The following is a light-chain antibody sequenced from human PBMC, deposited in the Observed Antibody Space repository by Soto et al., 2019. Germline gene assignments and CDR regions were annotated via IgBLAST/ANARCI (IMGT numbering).Light chain of an antibody. Sequence: DIVMTQSPDSLAVSLGERATINCKSSQSVFYSSNNKNYLAWYQQKPGQPPKLLIYWASTRESGVPDRFSGSGSGTDFTITIRSLQAEDVAVYYCQQNYRPWTFGQGTKVEIK. V-gene: IGKV4-1*01. CDR3: QQNYRPWT. CDR1: QSVFYSSNNKNY. J-gene: IGKJ1*01. CDR2: WAS.